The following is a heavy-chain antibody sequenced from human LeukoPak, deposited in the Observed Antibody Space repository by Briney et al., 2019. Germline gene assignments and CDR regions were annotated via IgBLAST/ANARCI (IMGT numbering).Heavy chain of an antibody. CDR3: ASVSGSGSYQDYFDY. Sequence: GGSLRLSCAASGFTFSAYWMSWVRQAPGKGLEWVANIKQDGSEKYYVDSVKGRFTISRDNAKNSLFLQMNSLRAEDTAVFYCASVSGSGSYQDYFDYWGQGTLVTVSS. CDR1: GFTFSAYW. D-gene: IGHD1-26*01. V-gene: IGHV3-7*01. CDR2: IKQDGSEK. J-gene: IGHJ4*02.